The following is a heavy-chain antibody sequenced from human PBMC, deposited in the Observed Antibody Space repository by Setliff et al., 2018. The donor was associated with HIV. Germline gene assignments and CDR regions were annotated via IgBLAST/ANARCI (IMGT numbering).Heavy chain of an antibody. CDR3: ARKVGITTYYYSSGSIKGALDV. CDR1: GYTFTDYY. D-gene: IGHD3-10*01. CDR2: INPNSGGT. Sequence: ASVKVSCKASGYTFTDYYIHWVRQAPGQGLEWMGWINPNSGGTDYAQKFQGRVTMTRDTSISTAYMELSRLRSDDTAVYYCARKVGITTYYYSSGSIKGALDVWGQGTKVTVSS. J-gene: IGHJ6*02. V-gene: IGHV1-2*02.